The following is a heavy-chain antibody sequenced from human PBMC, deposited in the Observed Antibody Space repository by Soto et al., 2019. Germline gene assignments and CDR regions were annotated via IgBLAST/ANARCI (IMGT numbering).Heavy chain of an antibody. CDR3: ARITIFGVVNLLFDY. CDR2: IYYSGST. Sequence: QVQLQESGPGLVKPSQTLSLTCTVSGGSISSGDYYWSWIRQPPGKGLEWIGYIYYSGSTYYNPSLESRVTISVDTSKNQFSLKLRSVTAADTAVYYCARITIFGVVNLLFDYWGQGTLVTVSS. CDR1: GGSISSGDYY. D-gene: IGHD3-3*01. V-gene: IGHV4-30-4*01. J-gene: IGHJ4*02.